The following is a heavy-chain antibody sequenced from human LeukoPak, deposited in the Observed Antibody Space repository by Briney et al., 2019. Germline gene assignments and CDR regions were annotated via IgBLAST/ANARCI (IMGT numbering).Heavy chain of an antibody. V-gene: IGHV3-23*01. Sequence: GGSLRLSCDASGFTFGTYSMAWVRQAPGQGLEWVSGVSGAGTYTFYTDSVKGRFTVSRDNSKNTLFLQMNSLRADDTAVYYCAKAIGITSTGPELWGQGTLVTVSS. CDR1: GFTFGTYS. J-gene: IGHJ4*02. D-gene: IGHD1-1*01. CDR3: AKAIGITSTGPEL. CDR2: VSGAGTYT.